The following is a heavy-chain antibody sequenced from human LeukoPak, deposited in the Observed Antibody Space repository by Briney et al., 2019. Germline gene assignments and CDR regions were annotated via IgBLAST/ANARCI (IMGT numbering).Heavy chain of an antibody. CDR2: INSDGSST. Sequence: GGSLRLSCAASGFTFSSYWMHWVRHAPGKGLVWVSRINSDGSSTSYADSVKGRFTISRDNAKNTLYLQMNSLRAEDTAVYYCARESSEYYYDSSGYYHDYWGQGTLVTVSS. D-gene: IGHD3-22*01. V-gene: IGHV3-74*01. J-gene: IGHJ4*02. CDR1: GFTFSSYW. CDR3: ARESSEYYYDSSGYYHDY.